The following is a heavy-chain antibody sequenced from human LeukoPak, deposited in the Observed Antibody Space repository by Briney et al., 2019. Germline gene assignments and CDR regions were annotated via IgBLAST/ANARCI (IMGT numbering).Heavy chain of an antibody. CDR1: GFTFSSYW. CDR3: TTIRKGYDFWSGYVYFDY. V-gene: IGHV3-15*01. CDR2: IKSKTDGGTT. Sequence: GGSLRLSCAASGFTFSSYWMSWVRQAPGKGLEWVGRIKSKTDGGTTDYAAPVKGRFTISRDDSKNTLYLQMNSLKTEDTAVYYCTTIRKGYDFWSGYVYFDYWGQGTLVTVSS. J-gene: IGHJ4*02. D-gene: IGHD3-3*01.